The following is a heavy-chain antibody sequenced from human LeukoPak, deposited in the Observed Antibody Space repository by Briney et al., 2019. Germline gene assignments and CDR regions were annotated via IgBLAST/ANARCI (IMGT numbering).Heavy chain of an antibody. D-gene: IGHD2-21*01. CDR1: GFTFSSYA. Sequence: GGSLRLSCAGSGFTFSSYAMSWVRQAPGKGLEWVSAISGSGGSTYYADSVKGRFTISRDNPKNSLYLQMNSLRAEDMAVYYCARGIAPIGYWGQGTLVTVSS. CDR3: ARGIAPIGY. J-gene: IGHJ4*02. CDR2: ISGSGGST. V-gene: IGHV3-23*01.